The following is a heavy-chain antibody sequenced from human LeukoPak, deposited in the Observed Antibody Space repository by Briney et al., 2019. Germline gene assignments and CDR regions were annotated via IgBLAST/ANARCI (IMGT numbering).Heavy chain of an antibody. J-gene: IGHJ4*02. D-gene: IGHD1-26*01. CDR2: IYYSGST. V-gene: IGHV4-59*08. Sequence: PSETLSLTCTVSGGSISSYYWSWIRQPPGKGLEWIGYIYYSGSTNYSPSLKSRVTISVDTSKNQFSLKLSSVTAADTAVYYCARHAPGGSYDYWGQGNLVTVSS. CDR1: GGSISSYY. CDR3: ARHAPGGSYDY.